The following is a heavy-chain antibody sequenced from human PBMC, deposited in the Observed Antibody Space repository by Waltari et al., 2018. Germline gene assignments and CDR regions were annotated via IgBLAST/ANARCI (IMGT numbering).Heavy chain of an antibody. CDR1: GGSFSGYY. J-gene: IGHJ4*02. Sequence: QVQLQQWGAGLLKPSETLSLTCAVYGGSFSGYYWSWIRQPPGKGLEWIGEINQSGSTNYNPSLKSRVTISVDTSKNQFSLKLSSVTAADTAVYYCAKDGQGAGTTVDYWGQGTLVTVSS. D-gene: IGHD1-7*01. CDR3: AKDGQGAGTTVDY. CDR2: INQSGST. V-gene: IGHV4-34*01.